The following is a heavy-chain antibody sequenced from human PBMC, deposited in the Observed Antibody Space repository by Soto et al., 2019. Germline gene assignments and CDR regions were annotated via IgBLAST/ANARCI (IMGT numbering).Heavy chain of an antibody. CDR2: IIPIFGTA. D-gene: IGHD4-17*01. CDR1: GGTFSSYA. J-gene: IGHJ6*02. V-gene: IGHV1-69*12. Sequence: QVQLVQSGAEVKKPGSSVKVSCKASGGTFSSYAISWVRQAPGQGLEWMGGIIPIFGTADYAQKFQGRVTIIADESTNTAYMELSSLRSEDTAVYYCASNYGDHSYYYGMEVWGQGTTVTVSS. CDR3: ASNYGDHSYYYGMEV.